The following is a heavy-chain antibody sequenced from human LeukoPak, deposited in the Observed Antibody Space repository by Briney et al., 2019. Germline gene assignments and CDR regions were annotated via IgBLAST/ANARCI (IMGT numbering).Heavy chain of an antibody. CDR2: INTNTGNP. CDR3: ARVSDYGEDDAFDI. V-gene: IGHV7-4-1*02. Sequence: ASVKVSCKASGYTFTSYAMNWVRQAPGQGLEWMGWINTNTGNPTYAQGFTGRFVFSLDTSVSTAYLQISSLKAEDTAVYYCARVSDYGEDDAFDIWGQGTMVTVSS. D-gene: IGHD4-17*01. J-gene: IGHJ3*02. CDR1: GYTFTSYA.